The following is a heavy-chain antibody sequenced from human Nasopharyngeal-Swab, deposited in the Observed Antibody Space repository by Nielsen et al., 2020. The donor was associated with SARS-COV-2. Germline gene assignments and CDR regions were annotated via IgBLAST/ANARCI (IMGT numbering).Heavy chain of an antibody. V-gene: IGHV3-9*01. D-gene: IGHD3-3*01. J-gene: IGHJ6*02. CDR3: ARDGLDYDFWSAYFMDV. CDR1: GFTFDDYA. Sequence: GGSLRLSCAASGFTFDDYAMHWVRQAPGKGLEWVSGISWNSGSIGYADSVKGRFTISRDNAKNSPYLQMNSLRAEDTAVYYCARDGLDYDFWSAYFMDVWGQGTTVTVSS. CDR2: ISWNSGSI.